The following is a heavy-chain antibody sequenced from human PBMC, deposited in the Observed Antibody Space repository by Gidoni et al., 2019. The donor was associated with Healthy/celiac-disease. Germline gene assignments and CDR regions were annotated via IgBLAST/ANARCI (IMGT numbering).Heavy chain of an antibody. CDR2: IKQDGSEK. J-gene: IGHJ4*02. Sequence: EVQLVESGGGLVQPGGSLRLSCAASVFTFSRYWMSWVRKAPGKGLEWVANIKQDGSEKYYVDSVKGRFTISRDNAKNSLYLQMNSLRAEDTAVYYCARATIPDSSGYYEGFGYWGQGTLVTVSS. CDR1: VFTFSRYW. V-gene: IGHV3-7*03. CDR3: ARATIPDSSGYYEGFGY. D-gene: IGHD3-22*01.